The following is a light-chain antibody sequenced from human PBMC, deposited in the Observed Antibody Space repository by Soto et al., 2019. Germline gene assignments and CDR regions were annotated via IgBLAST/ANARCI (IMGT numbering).Light chain of an antibody. Sequence: EVVMTQSPGSLSASPGERVTLSCRASQKVRSCSAWYQQRPGQAPRLLIYGASNRATGIPDRFSGSGSGTEFTLTISSLESEDFAVYYCQQYNNSRWTFGQGTKVDIK. V-gene: IGKV3-15*01. CDR1: QKVRSC. CDR2: GAS. CDR3: QQYNNSRWT. J-gene: IGKJ1*01.